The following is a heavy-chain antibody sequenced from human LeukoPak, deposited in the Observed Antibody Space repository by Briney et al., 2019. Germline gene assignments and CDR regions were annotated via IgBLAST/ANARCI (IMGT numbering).Heavy chain of an antibody. CDR2: INPNSGGT. CDR1: GYTFTGYY. D-gene: IGHD3-22*01. Sequence: ASVKVSCKASGYTFTGYYMHWVPHAPGQGLEWRVWINPNSGGTNYAQKFQGRVTMTRYTSISTAYMELSRLRSDDTAVYYCARAQEYYSDSSGTSNWFDPWGQGTLVTVSS. CDR3: ARAQEYYSDSSGTSNWFDP. J-gene: IGHJ5*02. V-gene: IGHV1-2*02.